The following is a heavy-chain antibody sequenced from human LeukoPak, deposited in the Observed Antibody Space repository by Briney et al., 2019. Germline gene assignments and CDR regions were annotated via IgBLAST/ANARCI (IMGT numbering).Heavy chain of an antibody. Sequence: GRSLRLSCAASGFTFSSYGMHWVRQAPGKGLEWVAVIWCDGSNKYYADSVKGRFTISRDNSKNTLYLQMNSLRAEDTAVYYCARELRFLDRYYFDYWGQGTLVTVSS. D-gene: IGHD3-3*01. CDR1: GFTFSSYG. J-gene: IGHJ4*02. V-gene: IGHV3-33*01. CDR3: ARELRFLDRYYFDY. CDR2: IWCDGSNK.